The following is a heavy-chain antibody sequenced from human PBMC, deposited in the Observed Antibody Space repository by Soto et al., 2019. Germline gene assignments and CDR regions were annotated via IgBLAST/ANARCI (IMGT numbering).Heavy chain of an antibody. CDR2: IIPIFGTA. D-gene: IGHD6-13*01. V-gene: IGHV1-69*13. CDR3: ASRSPQIIGQQLRFDY. J-gene: IGHJ4*02. Sequence: EASVNVSCKSSGGTFSSYSISWVRQAPGQGLEWMGGIIPIFGTANYAQKFQGRVTITADESTSTAYMELSSLRSEDTAVYYCASRSPQIIGQQLRFDYWGQGTLVTVSS. CDR1: GGTFSSYS.